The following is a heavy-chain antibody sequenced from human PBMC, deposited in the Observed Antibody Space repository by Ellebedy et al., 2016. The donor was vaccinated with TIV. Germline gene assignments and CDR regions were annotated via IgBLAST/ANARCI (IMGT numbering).Heavy chain of an antibody. CDR3: ARGPSDDAFDI. CDR1: GGSISSYY. J-gene: IGHJ3*02. V-gene: IGHV4-59*01. Sequence: SETLSLTXTVSGGSISSYYWSWIRQPPGKGLEWIGYIYYSGSTNYNPSLKSRVTISVGTSKNQFSLKLSSVTAADTAVYYCARGPSDDAFDIWGQGTMVTVSS. CDR2: IYYSGST.